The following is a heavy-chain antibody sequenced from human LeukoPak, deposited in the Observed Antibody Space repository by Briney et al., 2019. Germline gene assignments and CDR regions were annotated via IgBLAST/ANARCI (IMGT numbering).Heavy chain of an antibody. CDR1: GYTFTSYY. J-gene: IGHJ5*02. Sequence: ASVKVSRKASGYTFTSYYMHWVRQAPGQGLEWMGIINPSGGSTSYAQKFQGRVTMTRDTSTSTVYMELSSLRSEDTAVYYCARDSIIPILWLGFDPWGQGTLVTVSS. V-gene: IGHV1-46*01. CDR3: ARDSIIPILWLGFDP. CDR2: INPSGGST. D-gene: IGHD3-9*01.